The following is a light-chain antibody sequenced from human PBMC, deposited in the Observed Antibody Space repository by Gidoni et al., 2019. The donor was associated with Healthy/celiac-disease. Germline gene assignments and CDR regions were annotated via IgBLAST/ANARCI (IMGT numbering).Light chain of an antibody. V-gene: IGKV1-5*03. CDR1: QSISSW. Sequence: DSQMNQSPSTLSASVGDRVTITCRASQSISSWLAWYQQKPGKAPKLLIYKASSLESGVPSRFSGSGSGTEFTLTISSLQPDDFATYYCQQYNSYPYTFGQGTKLEIK. CDR2: KAS. J-gene: IGKJ2*01. CDR3: QQYNSYPYT.